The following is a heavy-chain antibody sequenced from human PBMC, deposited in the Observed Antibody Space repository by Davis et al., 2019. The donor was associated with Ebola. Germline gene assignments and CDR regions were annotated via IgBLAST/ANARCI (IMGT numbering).Heavy chain of an antibody. J-gene: IGHJ4*02. V-gene: IGHV1-69*06. CDR2: IIHIFGTA. Sequence: SVKVSCKASGGTFSSYAISWVRQAPGQGLEWMGGIIHIFGTANYAQKFQGKVTITADKSTSTAYMELSSLRSEDTAVYYCARLRYGDPYYFDYWGQGTLVTVSS. D-gene: IGHD4-17*01. CDR3: ARLRYGDPYYFDY. CDR1: GGTFSSYA.